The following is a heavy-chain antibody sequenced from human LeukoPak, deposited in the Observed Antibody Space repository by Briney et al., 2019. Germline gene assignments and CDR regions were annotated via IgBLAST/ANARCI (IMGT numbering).Heavy chain of an antibody. V-gene: IGHV4-59*01. CDR1: GGSISSYY. CDR3: ARDRDYYGSSGYVFDY. J-gene: IGHJ4*02. CDR2: IFFSGRT. D-gene: IGHD3-22*01. Sequence: SETLSLARPVYGGSISSYYSSWVRQHPGDGLECNGYIFFSGRTNYNPSLKTRVTTPVATSKNHCSLKLTFVKPAAPAGNYFARDRDYYGSSGYVFDYWGQGTLVTVSS.